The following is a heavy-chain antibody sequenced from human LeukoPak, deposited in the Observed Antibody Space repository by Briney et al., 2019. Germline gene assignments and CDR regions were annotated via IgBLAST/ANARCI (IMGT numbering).Heavy chain of an antibody. CDR2: INPNRGDT. D-gene: IGHD7-27*01. CDR1: GYTFTGYF. J-gene: IGHJ4*02. V-gene: IGHV1-2*06. Sequence: ASVKVSCKASGYTFTGYFMHWVRQAPGQGLEWMGRINPNRGDTNYAQTLQGRVTMTRDTSISTVYMELSRLRSDDTAVYFCARDLSSTSNWELDYWGQGTLVTVSS. CDR3: ARDLSSTSNWELDY.